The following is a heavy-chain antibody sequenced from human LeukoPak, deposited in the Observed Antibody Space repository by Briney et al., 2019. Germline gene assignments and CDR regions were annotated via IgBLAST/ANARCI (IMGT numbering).Heavy chain of an antibody. CDR2: IYHSGST. CDR1: GYSISSGYY. Sequence: SETLSLTCTVSGYSISSGYYWGWIRQPPGKGLEWIGIIYHSGSTYYNPSLKSRVTISVDTSKNQFSLKLSSVTAADTAVYYCARESRRGYDYIYFDYWGQGTLVTVSS. D-gene: IGHD5-12*01. CDR3: ARESRRGYDYIYFDY. J-gene: IGHJ4*02. V-gene: IGHV4-38-2*02.